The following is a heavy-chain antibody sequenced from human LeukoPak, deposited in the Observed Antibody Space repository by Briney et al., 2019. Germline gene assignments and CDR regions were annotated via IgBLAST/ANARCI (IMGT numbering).Heavy chain of an antibody. J-gene: IGHJ4*02. CDR2: VYYSGST. V-gene: IGHV4-59*08. CDR3: ARSYYDYVWGSYRPYYFDY. CDR1: GGSISSYF. D-gene: IGHD3-16*02. Sequence: SETLSLTCTVSGGSISSYFWSWIRQPPGKGLEWIGYVYYSGSTNYNPSLKSRVTISVDTSKKQFSLKLSSVTAADTAVYYCARSYYDYVWGSYRPYYFDYWGQGTLVTVSS.